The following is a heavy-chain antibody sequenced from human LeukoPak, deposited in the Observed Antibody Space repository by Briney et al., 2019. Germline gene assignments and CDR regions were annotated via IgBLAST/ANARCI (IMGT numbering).Heavy chain of an antibody. Sequence: SSETLSLTCIVSGGSIGSYYWSWIRQPPGKGLEWIGHIYYSGSTDYNPSLRSRVTISVDTSKNQFSLRLSSVTAADTAVYYCARDRSDGSGYYGYYFDYWGQGTLVSVSS. V-gene: IGHV4-59*01. CDR2: IYYSGST. J-gene: IGHJ4*02. CDR3: ARDRSDGSGYYGYYFDY. D-gene: IGHD3-22*01. CDR1: GGSIGSYY.